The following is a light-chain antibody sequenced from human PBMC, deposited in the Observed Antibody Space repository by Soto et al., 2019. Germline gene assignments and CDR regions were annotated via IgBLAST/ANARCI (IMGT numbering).Light chain of an antibody. Sequence: QSALTQPRSVSGSPGQSVTISCTGTSNDVGGYDYVSWYQQYPGKAPTYILYDVTQRPSGVHDRFSGSKSGNTASLTLAGLQSDDEADDYGCSYSCNYPCLGGVTKLTV. CDR2: DVT. V-gene: IGLV2-11*01. CDR1: SNDVGGYDY. CDR3: CSYSCNYPC. J-gene: IGLJ2*01.